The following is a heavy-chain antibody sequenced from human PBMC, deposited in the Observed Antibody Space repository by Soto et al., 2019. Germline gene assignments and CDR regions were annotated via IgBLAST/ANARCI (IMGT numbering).Heavy chain of an antibody. V-gene: IGHV1-18*01. D-gene: IGHD2-2*01. CDR2: ISAYNGNT. CDR3: ASGGYCSSTSCPAAF. CDR1: GYTFTSYG. Sequence: ASVKVSCKASGYTFTSYGISWVRQAPGQGLEWMGWISAYNGNTNYAQKLQGRVTMTTDTSTSTAYMELRSLRSDDTAVYYCASGGYCSSTSCPAAFWGQGTLVTVSS. J-gene: IGHJ4*02.